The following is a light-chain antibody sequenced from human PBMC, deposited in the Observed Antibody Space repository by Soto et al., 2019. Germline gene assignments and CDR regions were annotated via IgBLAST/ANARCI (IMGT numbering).Light chain of an antibody. CDR3: SSYAGSNNYV. J-gene: IGLJ1*01. CDR1: SSDVGGYDF. Sequence: QSALTQPPSASGSPGQSVTISCTGTSSDVGGYDFVSWYQQHPGKAPKLMIHEVSKRPSGVPDRFSGSKSGNTASLTVSGLQAEDEADYYCSSYAGSNNYVFGTGTKATVL. V-gene: IGLV2-8*01. CDR2: EVS.